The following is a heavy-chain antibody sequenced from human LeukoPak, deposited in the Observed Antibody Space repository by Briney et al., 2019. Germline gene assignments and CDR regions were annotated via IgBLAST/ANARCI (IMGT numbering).Heavy chain of an antibody. CDR1: GFTFSSYA. D-gene: IGHD3-10*01. V-gene: IGHV3-30*04. Sequence: GALRLSCAASGFTFSSYAMHWVRQAPGKGLEWVAVISYDGSNKYYADSVKGRFTISRDNSKNTLYLQMNSLRAEDTAVYYCARGTAGFGELLSDWGQGTLVTVSS. CDR3: ARGTAGFGELLSD. J-gene: IGHJ4*02. CDR2: ISYDGSNK.